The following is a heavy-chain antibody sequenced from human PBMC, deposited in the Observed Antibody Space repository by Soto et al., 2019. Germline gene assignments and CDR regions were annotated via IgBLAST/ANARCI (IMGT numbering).Heavy chain of an antibody. Sequence: GASVKVSCKASGYTFTSYGISWVRQAPGQGLEWMGWISAYNGNTNYAQKLQGRVTMTTDTSTSTAYMELRSLRSDDTAVYYCARDHVQYYYDSSGYDLPWFDPWRQGTLVTVSS. CDR2: ISAYNGNT. J-gene: IGHJ5*02. CDR1: GYTFTSYG. D-gene: IGHD3-22*01. V-gene: IGHV1-18*01. CDR3: ARDHVQYYYDSSGYDLPWFDP.